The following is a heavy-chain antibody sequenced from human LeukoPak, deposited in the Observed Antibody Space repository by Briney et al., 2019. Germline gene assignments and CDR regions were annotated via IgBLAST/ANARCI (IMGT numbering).Heavy chain of an antibody. Sequence: GGSLRLSCAASGFTFSSYAMHWVRQAPGKGLEWVAVISYDGSNKYYADSVKGRFTISRDNSKSTLYLQMNSLRAEDTAVYYCAKDRHAPGRYCSSTTCFPFDSWGQGTLVTVSS. D-gene: IGHD2-2*01. J-gene: IGHJ5*01. CDR3: AKDRHAPGRYCSSTTCFPFDS. CDR2: ISYDGSNK. CDR1: GFTFSSYA. V-gene: IGHV3-30*04.